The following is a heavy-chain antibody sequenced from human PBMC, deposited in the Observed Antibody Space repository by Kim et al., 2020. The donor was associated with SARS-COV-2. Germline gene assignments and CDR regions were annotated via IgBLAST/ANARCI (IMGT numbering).Heavy chain of an antibody. V-gene: IGHV1-3*01. J-gene: IGHJ5*02. CDR3: AREGSGSYNWLDP. D-gene: IGHD3-10*01. Sequence: YSQNFQGRVTLTRDTSETTAYMELTSLTFKDTAVYYCAREGSGSYNWLDPWGQGTLVTVSS.